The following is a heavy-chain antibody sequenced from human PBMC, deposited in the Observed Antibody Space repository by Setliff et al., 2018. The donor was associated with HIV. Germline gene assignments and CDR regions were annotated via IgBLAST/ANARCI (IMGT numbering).Heavy chain of an antibody. D-gene: IGHD3-10*01. J-gene: IGHJ3*02. Sequence: SVKVSCKASGFTFTDSAVQWVRQTRGQRLEWIGWIVVGRGNTNYAQRFQGRVTITRDMSTSTAYMELSSLRSEDTAVYYCVADPSISMVRGLILGSTFDIWGQGTMVTVSS. V-gene: IGHV1-58*01. CDR1: GFTFTDSA. CDR2: IVVGRGNT. CDR3: VADPSISMVRGLILGSTFDI.